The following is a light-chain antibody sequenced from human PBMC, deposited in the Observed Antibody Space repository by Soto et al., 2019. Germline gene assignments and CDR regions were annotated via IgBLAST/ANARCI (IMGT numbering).Light chain of an antibody. J-gene: IGKJ1*01. CDR3: QHYNNWPPL. CDR2: GAS. CDR1: QSVSGSY. Sequence: EIVLTQSPGTLSLSPGERATLSCRASQSVSGSYLAWYQQKPGQAPRLLIYGASSRATGIPDRFSGSGSGTEFTLTISSLQSEDFAVYYCQHYNNWPPLFGQGTKVDIK. V-gene: IGKV3-20*01.